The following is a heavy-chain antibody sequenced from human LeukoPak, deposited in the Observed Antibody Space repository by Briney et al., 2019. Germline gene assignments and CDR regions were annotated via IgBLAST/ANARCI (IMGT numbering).Heavy chain of an antibody. CDR2: IYYSGNT. Sequence: SETLSLTCTVSGGSISSSSYYWGWIRQPPGKGLEWIGSIYYSGNTYYNPSLKSRVTISVDMSKNQFSLKLSSVTAADTAVYYCARQMNYYYGIDVWGQGTTVTVSS. CDR1: GGSISSSSYY. J-gene: IGHJ6*02. CDR3: ARQMNYYYGIDV. V-gene: IGHV4-39*01.